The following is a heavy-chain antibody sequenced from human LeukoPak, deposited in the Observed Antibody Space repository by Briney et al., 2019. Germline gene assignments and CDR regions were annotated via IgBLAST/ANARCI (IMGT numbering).Heavy chain of an antibody. J-gene: IGHJ3*02. D-gene: IGHD3-22*01. CDR1: GFTVSSNY. CDR2: IYSGGST. V-gene: IGHV3-53*01. CDR3: ASHSTYGSSGYFENDAFDI. Sequence: GGSLRLSCAASGFTVSSNYMSWVRQAPGKGLEWVSVIYSGGSTYYADSVKGRFTISRDNSKNTLYLQMNSLRAEDTAVYYCASHSTYGSSGYFENDAFDIWGQGTMVTVSS.